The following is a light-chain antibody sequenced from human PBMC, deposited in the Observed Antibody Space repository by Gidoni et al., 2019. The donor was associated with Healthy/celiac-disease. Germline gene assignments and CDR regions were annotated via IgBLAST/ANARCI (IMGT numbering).Light chain of an antibody. CDR2: KAS. V-gene: IGKV1-5*03. J-gene: IGKJ5*01. Sequence: DIQMTQSPSTLSASVGDRVTITCRASQSISSWLAWYQPKPGKAPKLLIYKASSLESGVPSRFSGSGSGTEFTRTISSLQPDDFATYYCQQYNSYLITFGQGTRLEIK. CDR3: QQYNSYLIT. CDR1: QSISSW.